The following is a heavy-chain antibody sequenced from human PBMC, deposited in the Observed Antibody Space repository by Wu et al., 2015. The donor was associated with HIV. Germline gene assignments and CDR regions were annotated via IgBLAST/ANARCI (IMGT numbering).Heavy chain of an antibody. CDR1: GDTLSTYA. Sequence: QVQLVQSGAEVKQPGSSVKVSCKASGDTLSTYAVSWVRQAPGQGLEWMGRIIPIFGTTDYAQSFQGRLTITAGESTNTVYMELSSLRPDDTAVYYCARNVVGSIGGGYTYYGMDVWGQGTTVTVSS. V-gene: IGHV1-69*13. CDR3: ARNVVGSIGGGYTYYGMDV. CDR2: IIPIFGTT. J-gene: IGHJ6*02. D-gene: IGHD2-15*01.